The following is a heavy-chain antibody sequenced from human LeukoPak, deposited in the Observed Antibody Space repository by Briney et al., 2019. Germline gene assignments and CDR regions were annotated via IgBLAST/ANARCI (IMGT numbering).Heavy chain of an antibody. V-gene: IGHV3-7*04. Sequence: PGGSLRLSCAASGFTFSSYWMSWVRQAPGKGLEGVANIKQDGSEKYYVDSVKGRFTISRDNAKNSLYLQMNSLRAEDTAVYYCARDTQLERLGAFDIWGQGTMVTVSS. CDR2: IKQDGSEK. CDR3: ARDTQLERLGAFDI. CDR1: GFTFSSYW. J-gene: IGHJ3*02. D-gene: IGHD1-1*01.